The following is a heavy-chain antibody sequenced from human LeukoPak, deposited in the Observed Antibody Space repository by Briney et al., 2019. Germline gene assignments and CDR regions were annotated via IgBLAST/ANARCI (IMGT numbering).Heavy chain of an antibody. CDR2: ISSSGSTI. J-gene: IGHJ4*02. Sequence: GGSLRLSCAASGFTFSDYYMSWIRQAPGKGLEWVSYISSSGSTIYYADSVKGRFTISRDNAKNSLYLQMNSLRAEDTAVYYCARAEDYDILTGYFSWGQGTLVTVSS. D-gene: IGHD3-9*01. CDR3: ARAEDYDILTGYFS. V-gene: IGHV3-11*01. CDR1: GFTFSDYY.